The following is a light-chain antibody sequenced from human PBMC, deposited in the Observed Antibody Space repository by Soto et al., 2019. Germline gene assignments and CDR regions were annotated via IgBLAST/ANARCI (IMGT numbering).Light chain of an antibody. CDR1: KLGDKF. CDR2: EDS. CDR3: QAWDSSTAV. J-gene: IGLJ3*02. Sequence: SYELTQPPSVSVSPGQTASVTCSGDKLGDKFASWYQQKAGQSPVLVIYEDSKRPSGIPERFSGSNSGNTATLTISGTQAMDEADYHCQAWDSSTAVFGGGTKLTVL. V-gene: IGLV3-1*01.